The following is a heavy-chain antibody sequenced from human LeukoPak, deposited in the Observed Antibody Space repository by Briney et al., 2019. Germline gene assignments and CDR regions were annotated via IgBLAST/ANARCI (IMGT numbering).Heavy chain of an antibody. J-gene: IGHJ5*02. CDR1: GFTFSSYG. CDR3: ARGEYYDFWSGPRGNWFDP. D-gene: IGHD3-3*01. CDR2: IWYDGSNK. Sequence: GGSLRLSCAASGFTFSSYGMHWVRQAPGKGLEWVAVIWYDGSNKFYADSVKGRFTISRDNSKNTLYLQMNSLRAEDTAVYYCARGEYYDFWSGPRGNWFDPWGQGTLVTVSS. V-gene: IGHV3-33*01.